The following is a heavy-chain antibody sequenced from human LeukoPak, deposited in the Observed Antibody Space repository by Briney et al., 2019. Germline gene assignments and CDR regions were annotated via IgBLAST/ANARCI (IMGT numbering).Heavy chain of an antibody. CDR3: ARDFYDTSTYYYDDAFDI. V-gene: IGHV4-59*01. J-gene: IGHJ3*02. D-gene: IGHD3-22*01. CDR2: IYYSGNT. Sequence: SETLSLTCTVSGDSIGSYSWNWIRQPPGKGLEWIGYIYYSGNTNYNPSLKSRVTISVDTSKNQFSLKLSSVTAADTAVYYCARDFYDTSTYYYDDAFDIWGQGTMVTVSS. CDR1: GDSIGSYS.